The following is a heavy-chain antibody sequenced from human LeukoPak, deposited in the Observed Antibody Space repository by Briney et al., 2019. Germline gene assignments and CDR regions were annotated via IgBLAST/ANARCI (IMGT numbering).Heavy chain of an antibody. D-gene: IGHD2-2*01. Sequence: GGSLRLSCAASGFNFSDYYRSGVRQAPGKGLDLVGRIKSKTDGGTTNYAAAVEGRFTISRDDSKNTLYLQMNSLKVEDTAVYYCTSTTANMGGWGQGTLVTVSS. CDR3: TSTTANMGG. CDR2: IKSKTDGGTT. J-gene: IGHJ4*02. V-gene: IGHV3-15*01. CDR1: GFNFSDYY.